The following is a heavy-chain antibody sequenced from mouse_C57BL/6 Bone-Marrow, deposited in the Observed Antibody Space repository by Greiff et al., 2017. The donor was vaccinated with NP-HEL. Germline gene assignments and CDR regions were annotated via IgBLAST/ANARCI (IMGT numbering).Heavy chain of an antibody. CDR3: ARLYGRYFDV. D-gene: IGHD1-1*01. CDR2: ISGGGGNT. V-gene: IGHV5-9*01. CDR1: GFTFSSYT. J-gene: IGHJ1*03. Sequence: EVQVVESGGGLVKPGGSLKLSCAASGFTFSSYTMSWVRQTPEKRLEWVATISGGGGNTYYPDSVKGRFTISRDNAKNTLYLQMSSLRSEDTALYYCARLYGRYFDVWGTGTTVTVSS.